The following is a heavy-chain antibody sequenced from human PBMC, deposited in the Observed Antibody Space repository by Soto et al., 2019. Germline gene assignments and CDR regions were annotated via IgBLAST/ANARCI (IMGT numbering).Heavy chain of an antibody. CDR2: ISSSTNYI. J-gene: IGHJ4*02. CDR3: ARSEIGSSFDY. CDR1: GFTFISYS. D-gene: IGHD3-10*01. Sequence: GGSLRLSCAASGFTFISYSRNWVRQAPGKGLEWVSSISSSTNYIYYTDSVKGRFTISRDNAKNSMYLQMSSLSPEDTAVYYCARSEIGSSFDYWGQGILVTVSS. V-gene: IGHV3-21*01.